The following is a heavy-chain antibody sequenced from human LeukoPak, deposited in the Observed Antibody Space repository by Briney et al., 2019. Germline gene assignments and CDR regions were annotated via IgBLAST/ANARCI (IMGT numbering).Heavy chain of an antibody. CDR3: ARAQLRYFDWLEYYFDY. CDR2: IYSGGST. D-gene: IGHD3-9*01. Sequence: GRSLRLSCAASGFTVSSNYMSWVRQAPGKGLEWVSVIYSGGSTYYADSVKGRFTISRDNSKNTLYLQMNSLRAEDTAVYYCARAQLRYFDWLEYYFDYWGQGTLVTVSS. J-gene: IGHJ4*02. CDR1: GFTVSSNY. V-gene: IGHV3-53*01.